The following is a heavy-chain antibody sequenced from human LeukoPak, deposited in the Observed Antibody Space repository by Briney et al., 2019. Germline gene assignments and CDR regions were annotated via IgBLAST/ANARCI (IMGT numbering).Heavy chain of an antibody. CDR3: ARERKAAGTLGWFDP. CDR1: GYTFTGYY. CDR2: INPNSGGT. D-gene: IGHD6-13*01. Sequence: ASVEVSCKASGYTFTGYYMHWVRQAPGQGLEWMGRINPNSGGTNYAQKFQGRVTMTRDTSISTAYMELSRLRSDDTAVYYCARERKAAGTLGWFDPWGQGTLVTVPS. J-gene: IGHJ5*02. V-gene: IGHV1-2*06.